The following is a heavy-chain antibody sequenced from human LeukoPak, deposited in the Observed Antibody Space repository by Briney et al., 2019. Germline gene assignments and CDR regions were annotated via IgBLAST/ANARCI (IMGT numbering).Heavy chain of an antibody. V-gene: IGHV1-69*13. CDR2: IIPIFGTA. Sequence: GASVKVSCKASGGTFSSYAISWVRQAPGQGLEWMGGIIPIFGTANYAQKFQGRVTITADESTSTAYMELSSLRSEDTAVYYCARAYCSSTSCDAFDIWGQGTMVTVSS. CDR1: GGTFSSYA. CDR3: ARAYCSSTSCDAFDI. J-gene: IGHJ3*02. D-gene: IGHD2-2*01.